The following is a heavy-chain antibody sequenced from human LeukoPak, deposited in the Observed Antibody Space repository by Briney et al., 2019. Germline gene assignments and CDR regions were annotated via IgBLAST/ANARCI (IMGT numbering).Heavy chain of an antibody. CDR3: ARDFTMVRGDAFDI. Sequence: SETLSLTCTVSGGSISSYYWSWIRQPPGKGLEWIGNIYYSGSTNYNPSLKRLVTISVDTSKNQFSLKLSSVTAADTAVYYCARDFTMVRGDAFDIWGQGTMVTVSS. CDR2: IYYSGST. J-gene: IGHJ3*02. CDR1: GGSISSYY. V-gene: IGHV4-59*01. D-gene: IGHD3-10*01.